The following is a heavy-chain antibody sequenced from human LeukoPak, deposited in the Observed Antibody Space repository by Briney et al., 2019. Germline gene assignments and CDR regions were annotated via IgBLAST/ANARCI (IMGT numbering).Heavy chain of an antibody. CDR3: AKEGSIYNWNDFGRISYMDV. V-gene: IGHV3-30*18. CDR1: GFTFSSYG. CDR2: ISYDGSKK. J-gene: IGHJ6*03. D-gene: IGHD1-20*01. Sequence: PGRSLRLSCAASGFTFSSYGMHWVRQAPGKGLEWVAVISYDGSKKYYADSVKGRFTISRDNSKNTLYLQMNSLRAADTAVYYCAKEGSIYNWNDFGRISYMDVWGKGTTVTVSS.